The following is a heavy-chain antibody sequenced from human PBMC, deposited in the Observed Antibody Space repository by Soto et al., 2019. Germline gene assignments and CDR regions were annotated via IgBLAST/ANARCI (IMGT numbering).Heavy chain of an antibody. J-gene: IGHJ3*01. CDR3: ATFPLRLGVQHNNTDLEV. D-gene: IGHD6-13*01. Sequence: QMQLAQSGAEVKRPGSSVKVSCKASGYTFNSYPLNWVRQAPGQGLEWIGGIVPIFGRPNYSELLRGMVVITADESLDAALVALTNPTFAETATYSCATFPLRLGVQHNNTDLEVWGQG. V-gene: IGHV1-69*01. CDR2: IVPIFGRP. CDR1: GYTFNSYP.